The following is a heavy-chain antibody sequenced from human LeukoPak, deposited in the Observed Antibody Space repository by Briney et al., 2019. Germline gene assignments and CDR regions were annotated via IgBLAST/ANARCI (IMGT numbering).Heavy chain of an antibody. Sequence: SETLSLTCTVSGGSISSSSYYWGWIRQPPGKGLEWIGSIYYSGSTYYNPSLKSRVTISVDTSKNQFSLKLSSATAADTAVYYCARDSHASDSSKNWFDPWGQGTLVTVSS. J-gene: IGHJ5*02. V-gene: IGHV4-39*07. D-gene: IGHD6-13*01. CDR2: IYYSGST. CDR3: ARDSHASDSSKNWFDP. CDR1: GGSISSSSYY.